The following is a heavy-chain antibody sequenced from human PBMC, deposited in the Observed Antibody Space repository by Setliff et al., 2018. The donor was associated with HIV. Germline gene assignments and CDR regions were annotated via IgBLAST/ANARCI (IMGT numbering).Heavy chain of an antibody. J-gene: IGHJ4*02. V-gene: IGHV4-4*07. CDR2: IDTSEST. CDR1: GGSISSYY. D-gene: IGHD3-22*01. Sequence: SETLSLTCTVSGGSISSYYWNWIRQSAGKGLEWIGRIDTSESTNYNPSLKSRVTISVDTSNQLSLTLTSVTPADTAVYYCARAGRALPLKSTVVNTRDPHYFAYWGQGALVTVSS. CDR3: ARAGRALPLKSTVVNTRDPHYFAY.